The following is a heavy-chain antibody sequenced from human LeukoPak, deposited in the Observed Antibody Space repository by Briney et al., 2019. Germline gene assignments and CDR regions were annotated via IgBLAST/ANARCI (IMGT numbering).Heavy chain of an antibody. D-gene: IGHD3-9*01. CDR2: INPNSGGT. Sequence: ASVKVSCKASGYTFTGYYMHWVRQAPGQGLEWMGWINPNSGGTNYAQKFQGRVTMTRDTSISTAYMELSRLRSDDTAVYYCAREAPRPVYYDILTGYSTHFDYWGQGTLVTVSS. V-gene: IGHV1-2*02. J-gene: IGHJ4*02. CDR3: AREAPRPVYYDILTGYSTHFDY. CDR1: GYTFTGYY.